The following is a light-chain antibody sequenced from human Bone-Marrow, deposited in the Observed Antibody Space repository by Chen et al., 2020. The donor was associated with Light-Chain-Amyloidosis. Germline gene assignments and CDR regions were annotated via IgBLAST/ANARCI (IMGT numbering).Light chain of an antibody. V-gene: IGLV3-25*03. Sequence: SYELTQPPSVSVSPGQTARITRPGDDLPTQYAYWYQQKPGQAPVLVIHTDTERPSGVSERFSGSTSGTTATLTISGVQAEDEADYHCQSADSSGTYEVIFGGGTKLTVL. CDR1: DLPTQY. CDR2: TDT. J-gene: IGLJ2*01. CDR3: QSADSSGTYEVI.